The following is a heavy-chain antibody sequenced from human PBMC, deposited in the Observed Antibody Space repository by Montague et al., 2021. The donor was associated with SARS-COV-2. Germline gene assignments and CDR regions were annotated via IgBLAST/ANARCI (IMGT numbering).Heavy chain of an antibody. CDR2: TYYRSKWYY. CDR1: GDSVSSKTAA. V-gene: IGHV6-1*01. Sequence: CAISGDSVSSKTAAWNWIRQSPSRGLEWQGRTYYRSKWYYDYAVSVKSRMTISPDTSKNQFSLQLSSVTPEDRAVYYCAGDPRYSLSWSFDYWGQGTLVTVSS. D-gene: IGHD6-13*01. CDR3: AGDPRYSLSWSFDY. J-gene: IGHJ4*02.